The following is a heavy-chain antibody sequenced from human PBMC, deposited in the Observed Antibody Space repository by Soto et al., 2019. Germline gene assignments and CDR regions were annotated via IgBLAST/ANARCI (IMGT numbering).Heavy chain of an antibody. CDR1: GFTFSSYA. CDR2: ISGSGGST. CDR3: AKDRYCSGGSCYFQPLDY. V-gene: IGHV3-23*01. Sequence: EVQLLESGGGLVQPGGSLRLSCAASGFTFSSYAMSWVRQAPGKGLEWVSAISGSGGSTYYADSVKGRFTISRDNSKNTLYLQMNSLRAEDTAVYYCAKDRYCSGGSCYFQPLDYWGQGTLVTVSS. J-gene: IGHJ4*02. D-gene: IGHD2-15*01.